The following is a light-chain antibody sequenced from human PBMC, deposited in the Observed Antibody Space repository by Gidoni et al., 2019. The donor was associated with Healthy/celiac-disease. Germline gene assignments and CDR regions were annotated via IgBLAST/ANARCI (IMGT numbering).Light chain of an antibody. CDR1: KLGDKY. V-gene: IGLV3-1*01. CDR2: HDS. J-gene: IGLJ1*01. Sequence: SYELTQPPSVPGPPGQTASITCSGDKLGDKYACWYQQKPGQSPVLVIYHDSKRPSEIPERFSGSNSGNTATLTISGTQAMDEADYYCQAWDSSTASYVFGTGTKVTVL. CDR3: QAWDSSTASYV.